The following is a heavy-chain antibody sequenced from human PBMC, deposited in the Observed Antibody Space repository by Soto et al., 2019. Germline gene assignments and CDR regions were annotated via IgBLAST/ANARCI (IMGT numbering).Heavy chain of an antibody. CDR1: GFTFMSYS. D-gene: IGHD6-19*01. J-gene: IGHJ4*02. CDR3: AKDLSVAVAGAL. V-gene: IGHV3-48*02. Sequence: EVQLVESGGDLVQPGGSLRLSCVVSGFTFMSYSMNWVRQAPGKGLEWISCIDSGSRTMDYAESVKGRFTISRDNAKNTLYLPMNSLRDEDTAVYYCAKDLSVAVAGALWGQGTLVTVSS. CDR2: IDSGSRTM.